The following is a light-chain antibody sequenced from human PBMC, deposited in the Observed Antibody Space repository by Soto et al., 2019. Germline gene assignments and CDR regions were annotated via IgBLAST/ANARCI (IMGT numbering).Light chain of an antibody. Sequence: DIQMTQSPSSLSASVGDRVTITCRACQSISSYLNWYQQKPGKAPKLLIYAASSLPSGVPSRFSGGGSGTDFTLTISSLQPEDFATYYCQQSYSTPQTFGQGTKVDIK. J-gene: IGKJ1*01. CDR1: QSISSY. CDR3: QQSYSTPQT. CDR2: AAS. V-gene: IGKV1-39*01.